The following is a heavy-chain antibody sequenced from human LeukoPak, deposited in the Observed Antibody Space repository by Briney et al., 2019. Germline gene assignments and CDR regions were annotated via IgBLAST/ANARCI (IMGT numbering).Heavy chain of an antibody. Sequence: RASVKVSCKASGYTFTSYDINWVRQATGQGLEWMGGINPIFGTANYAQKFQGRVTITADKSTSTAYMELSSLRSEDTAVYYCARVPKYYYGSGIYYMDVWGKGTTVTVSS. D-gene: IGHD3-10*01. CDR1: GYTFTSYD. CDR2: INPIFGTA. CDR3: ARVPKYYYGSGIYYMDV. J-gene: IGHJ6*03. V-gene: IGHV1-69*06.